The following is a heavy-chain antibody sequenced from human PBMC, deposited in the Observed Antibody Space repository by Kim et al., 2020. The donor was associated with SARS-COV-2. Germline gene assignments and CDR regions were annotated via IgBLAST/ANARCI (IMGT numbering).Heavy chain of an antibody. V-gene: IGHV3-30*18. CDR2: ISYDGSNK. CDR3: AKDHKHSSSWGPYYYYYGMDV. Sequence: GGSLRLSCAASGFTFSSYGMHWVRQAPGKGLEWVAVISYDGSNKYYADSVKGRFTISRDNSKNTLYLQMNSLRAEDTAVYYCAKDHKHSSSWGPYYYYYGMDVWGQGTTVTVSS. J-gene: IGHJ6*02. CDR1: GFTFSSYG. D-gene: IGHD6-13*01.